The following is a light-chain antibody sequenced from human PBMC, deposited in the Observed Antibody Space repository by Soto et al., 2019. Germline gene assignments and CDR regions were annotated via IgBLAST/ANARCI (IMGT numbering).Light chain of an antibody. CDR1: QSVSSSY. J-gene: IGKJ2*01. CDR3: QQYGSSPYT. V-gene: IGKV3-20*01. CDR2: GAS. Sequence: EIVLTQSPGTLSLSPGERATLSCRASQSVSSSYLAGYQQKPGQAPRLLLYGASSRATGIPDRFSGSGSGTDFTLTISRLEPEDFAVYDCQQYGSSPYTFGQGTKLEIK.